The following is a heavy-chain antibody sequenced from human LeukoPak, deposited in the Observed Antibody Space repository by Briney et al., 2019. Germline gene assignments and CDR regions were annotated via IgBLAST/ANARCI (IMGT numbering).Heavy chain of an antibody. D-gene: IGHD3-22*01. CDR2: INPSGGST. CDR1: GYTFTSYY. J-gene: IGHJ6*03. Sequence: GASVKVSCKASGYTFTSYYMHWVRQAPGQGLEWMGIINPSGGSTSYAQKFQGRVTMTRDMSTSTVYMELSSLRSEDTAVYYCASVTHYDSNYYYYMDVWGKGTTVTVSS. V-gene: IGHV1-46*01. CDR3: ASVTHYDSNYYYYMDV.